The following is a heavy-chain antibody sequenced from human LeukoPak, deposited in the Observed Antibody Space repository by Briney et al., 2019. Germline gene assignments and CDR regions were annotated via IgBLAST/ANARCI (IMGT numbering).Heavy chain of an antibody. V-gene: IGHV1-46*01. CDR3: AKVSGYDSSGYYTDYYYYMDV. J-gene: IGHJ6*03. D-gene: IGHD3-22*01. Sequence: ASVKVSCEASGYTFTNYFVHWVRQAPGQGLEWMGIINPSSGSTTYTLKFQGRVTMTRDMSTSTVYMELNSLISEDTAVYYCAKVSGYDSSGYYTDYYYYMDVWGKGTTVTVSS. CDR1: GYTFTNYF. CDR2: INPSSGST.